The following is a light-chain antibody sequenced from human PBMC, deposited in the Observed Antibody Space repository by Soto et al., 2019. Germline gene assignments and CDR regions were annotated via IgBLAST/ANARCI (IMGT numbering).Light chain of an antibody. CDR3: QTWSAGIQV. CDR1: SGHSSYA. Sequence: QSVLTQSPSASASLGASVKLTCTLSSGHSSYAIAWHQQQPEKGPRYLMKLNSDGSHSKGDGIPDRFSGSSSGAERYLTISSLQSEDEAVYYCQTWSAGIQVFGGGTQLTVL. CDR2: LNSDGSH. V-gene: IGLV4-69*01. J-gene: IGLJ7*01.